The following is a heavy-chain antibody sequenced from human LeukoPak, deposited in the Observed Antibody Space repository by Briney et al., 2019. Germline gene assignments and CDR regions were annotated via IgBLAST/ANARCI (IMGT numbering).Heavy chain of an antibody. CDR3: ARVGSRDYVWGSYRALYYFDY. V-gene: IGHV4-31*03. Sequence: SQTLSLTCTVSGGSISSGGYYWSWIRQHPGKGLEWIGYIYYSGSTYYNPSLKSRVTISVDTSKNQFSLKLSSVTAADTAVYYCARVGSRDYVWGSYRALYYFDYWGQGTLSPSPQ. J-gene: IGHJ4*02. CDR1: GGSISSGGYY. D-gene: IGHD3-16*02. CDR2: IYYSGST.